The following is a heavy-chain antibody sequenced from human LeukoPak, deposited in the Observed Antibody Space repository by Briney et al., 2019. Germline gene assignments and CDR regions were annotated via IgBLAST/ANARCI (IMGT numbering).Heavy chain of an antibody. CDR1: GGSISSGSYY. V-gene: IGHV4-61*02. Sequence: PSQTLSLTCTVSGGSISSGSYYWSWIRQPAGKGLEWIGRIHTSGSTNYNPSLKSRVTISVDTSKNQFSLKLSSVTAADTAVYYCARAQIAARRYVDYWGQGTLVTVSS. CDR3: ARAQIAARRYVDY. J-gene: IGHJ4*02. D-gene: IGHD6-6*01. CDR2: IHTSGST.